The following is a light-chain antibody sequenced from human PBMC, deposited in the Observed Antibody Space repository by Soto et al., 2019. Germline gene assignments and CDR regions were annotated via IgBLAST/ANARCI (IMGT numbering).Light chain of an antibody. Sequence: QAVVTQPPSVSGAPGQRVTISCTGSSSNIGAGYDVHWYQQLPGTAPKLLIYGNSNRPSGVPDRFSGSKSGTSASLAITGLQAEDEADYYCQSYDSSLDVVFGGGTKFTVL. V-gene: IGLV1-40*01. J-gene: IGLJ2*01. CDR2: GNS. CDR1: SSNIGAGYD. CDR3: QSYDSSLDVV.